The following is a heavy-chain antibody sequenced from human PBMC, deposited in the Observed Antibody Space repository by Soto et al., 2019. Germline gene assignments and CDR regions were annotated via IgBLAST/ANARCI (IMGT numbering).Heavy chain of an antibody. CDR3: AIRLGELSGDNWFDP. CDR1: GGSISSGGYS. J-gene: IGHJ5*02. D-gene: IGHD3-16*02. CDR2: IYHSGST. V-gene: IGHV4-30-2*01. Sequence: PSETLSLTCAVSGGSISSGGYSWSWIRQPPGKGLEWIGYIYHSGSTYYNPSLKSRVTISVDRSKNQFSLKLSSVTAADTAVYYCAIRLGELSGDNWFDPWGQGTLVTVSS.